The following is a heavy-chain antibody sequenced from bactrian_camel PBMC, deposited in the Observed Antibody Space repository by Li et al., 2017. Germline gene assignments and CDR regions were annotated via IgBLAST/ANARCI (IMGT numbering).Heavy chain of an antibody. D-gene: IGHD4*01. CDR3: AAEGQSLWDGERGYCVESLYSF. CDR1: GFTRDDYD. CDR2: INVDGTT. J-gene: IGHJ4*01. Sequence: VQLVESGGGSVQAGGSLNLPCTASGFTRDDYDMGWYRQAPGKECELVSAINVDGTTKYGDSVKGRFAISKDNAKNTLYLQMNSLKPEDTAIYYCAAEGQSLWDGERGYCVESLYSFWGQGTQVTVS. V-gene: IGHV3S55*01.